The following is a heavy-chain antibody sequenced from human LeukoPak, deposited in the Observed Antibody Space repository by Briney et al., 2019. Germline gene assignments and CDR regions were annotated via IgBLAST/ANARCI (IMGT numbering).Heavy chain of an antibody. CDR1: GGFFSGYY. J-gene: IGHJ6*03. Sequence: PSETLSLTCAVYGGFFSGYYWSWIRQPPGKGLEWIGEINHSGSTNYNPSLKSRVTISVDTSKNQFSLKLSSVTAADTAVYYCARRFRYYYYMDVWGKGTTVTVSS. V-gene: IGHV4-34*01. CDR2: INHSGST. CDR3: ARRFRYYYYMDV. D-gene: IGHD3-3*01.